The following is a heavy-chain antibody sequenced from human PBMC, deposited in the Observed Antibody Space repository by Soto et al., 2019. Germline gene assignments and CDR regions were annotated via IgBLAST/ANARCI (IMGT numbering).Heavy chain of an antibody. CDR3: ARERITMVRGVIIAWFDP. V-gene: IGHV4-31*03. D-gene: IGHD3-10*01. J-gene: IGHJ5*02. CDR1: GGSISSGGYY. CDR2: IYYSGST. Sequence: SETLSLTCTVSGGSISSGGYYWTWIRQHPGKGLEWIGYIYYSGSTYYNPSLKGRVTISVDTSKNQFSLKLSSVTAADTAVYNCARERITMVRGVIIAWFDPWGQGTLVTVSS.